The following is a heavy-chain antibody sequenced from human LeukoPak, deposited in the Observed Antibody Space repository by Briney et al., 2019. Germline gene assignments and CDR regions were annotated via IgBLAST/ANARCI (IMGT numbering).Heavy chain of an antibody. D-gene: IGHD4-23*01. V-gene: IGHV4-59*01. CDR1: GGSINSYY. CDR2: VYYSGTT. J-gene: IGHJ4*02. CDR3: ARVGVDYSGNIIKYYFDY. Sequence: PSETLSLTCTVSGGSINSYYWSWIRQPPGKGLEWIGYVYYSGTTNYNPSLKSRVIISVDTSKNQFSLKLSPVIAADTAVYYCARVGVDYSGNIIKYYFDYWGQGTLVTVSS.